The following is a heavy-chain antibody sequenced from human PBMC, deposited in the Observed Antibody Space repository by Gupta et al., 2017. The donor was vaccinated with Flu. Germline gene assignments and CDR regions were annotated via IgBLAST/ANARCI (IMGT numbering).Heavy chain of an antibody. D-gene: IGHD2-15*01. V-gene: IGHV3-23*01. CDR1: GFTFRGRG. J-gene: IGHJ5*02. CDR2: MSGDGEST. CDR3: AKGAEGGTMRRVSCFDP. Sequence: LESGGTLAQPGGSLRLSCVASGFTFRGRGRNWVRQAPGKGLGWGGGMSGDGESTYDKQSVRGRFTSARDNSKNTVYLQMDSLRADDTAVYYCAKGAEGGTMRRVSCFDPWGQGTLVTVSS.